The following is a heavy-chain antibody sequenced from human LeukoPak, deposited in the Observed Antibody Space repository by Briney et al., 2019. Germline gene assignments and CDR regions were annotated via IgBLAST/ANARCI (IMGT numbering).Heavy chain of an antibody. D-gene: IGHD4-17*01. CDR2: IIPILGIA. V-gene: IGHV1-69*04. J-gene: IGHJ2*01. CDR1: GGTFSSYA. Sequence: SVKVSCKASGGTFSSYAISWVRQAPGQGLEWMGRIIPILGIANYAQKFQGRVTITADKSTSTAYMELSSLRSEDTAVYYCARDDGDYGLFDLWGRGTLVTVSS. CDR3: ARDDGDYGLFDL.